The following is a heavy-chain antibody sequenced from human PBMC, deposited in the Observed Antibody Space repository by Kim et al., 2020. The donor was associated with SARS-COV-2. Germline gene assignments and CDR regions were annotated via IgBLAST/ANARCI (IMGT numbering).Heavy chain of an antibody. Sequence: YADSVKGRFTISRDNSKNTLYLQMNSLRAEDTAVYYCAKGAATANNWFDPWGQGTLVTVSS. D-gene: IGHD2-15*01. J-gene: IGHJ5*02. V-gene: IGHV3-30*02. CDR3: AKGAATANNWFDP.